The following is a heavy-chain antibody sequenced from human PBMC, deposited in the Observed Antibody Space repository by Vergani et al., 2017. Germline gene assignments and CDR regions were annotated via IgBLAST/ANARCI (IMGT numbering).Heavy chain of an antibody. CDR1: GFSLSTSGMC. CDR3: ARATGTPVFDAFDI. CDR2: IDWDDDK. V-gene: IGHV2-70*01. Sequence: QVTLRESGPALVKPTQTLTLTCTFSGFSLSTSGMCVSWIRQPPGKALEWLALIDWDDDKYYSTSLKTRLTISKDTSKNQVVLTMTNMDPVDTATYYCARATGTPVFDAFDIWGQGKMVTVSS. D-gene: IGHD1-1*01. J-gene: IGHJ3*02.